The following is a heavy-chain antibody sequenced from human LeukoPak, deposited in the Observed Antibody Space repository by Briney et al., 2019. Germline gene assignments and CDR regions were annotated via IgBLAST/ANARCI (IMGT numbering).Heavy chain of an antibody. CDR2: INHSGST. CDR3: ARERSPDVDWLITAYYFDY. V-gene: IGHV4-34*01. J-gene: IGHJ4*02. CDR1: GGSFSGYY. D-gene: IGHD3-9*01. Sequence: SETLSLTCAVYGGSFSGYYWSWIRQPPGKGLEWIGEINHSGSTNYNPSLKSRVTISVDTSKNQFSLKLSSVTAADTAVYYCARERSPDVDWLITAYYFDYWGQGTLVTVSS.